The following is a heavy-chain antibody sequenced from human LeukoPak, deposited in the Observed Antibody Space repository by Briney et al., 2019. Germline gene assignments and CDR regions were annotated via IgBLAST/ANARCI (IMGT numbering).Heavy chain of an antibody. CDR1: GFTFSTYW. D-gene: IGHD3-9*01. Sequence: GGSLRLSCAASGFTFSTYWMSWVRQAPGKGPERVANIKEDGSEAYYMDSVRGRFTISRDNAETSLHLQMNSLRAEDTAVYYCAGGSGYLITSWGQGTLVTVSS. CDR3: AGGSGYLITS. CDR2: IKEDGSEA. V-gene: IGHV3-7*01. J-gene: IGHJ5*02.